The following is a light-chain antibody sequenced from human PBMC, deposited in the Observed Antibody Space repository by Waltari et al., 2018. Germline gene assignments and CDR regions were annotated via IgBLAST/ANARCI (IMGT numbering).Light chain of an antibody. Sequence: QSALTQHASVSGSPGPSTTISCTGTSGDVGAYNYVCWYQQHPGKAPKLMIFDVSNRPSGVSNRFSGSKSGNTASLTISGLQAEDEADYYCSSYISSSTLELFGGGTSLTVL. J-gene: IGLJ2*01. CDR3: SSYISSSTLEL. CDR1: SGDVGAYNY. V-gene: IGLV2-14*03. CDR2: DVS.